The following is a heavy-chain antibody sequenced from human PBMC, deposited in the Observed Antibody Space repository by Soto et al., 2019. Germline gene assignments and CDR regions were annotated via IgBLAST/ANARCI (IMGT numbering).Heavy chain of an antibody. CDR1: GGSISSGDYY. J-gene: IGHJ6*02. V-gene: IGHV4-30-4*01. D-gene: IGHD5-18*01. Sequence: SSETLSLTCTVSGGSISSGDYYWSCIRQPPGKGLEWIGYIYYSGSTYYNPSLKSRVTISVDTSKNQFSLKLSSVTAADTAVYYCARASPVVTDVWSQGNTVTVSS. CDR3: ARASPVVTDV. CDR2: IYYSGST.